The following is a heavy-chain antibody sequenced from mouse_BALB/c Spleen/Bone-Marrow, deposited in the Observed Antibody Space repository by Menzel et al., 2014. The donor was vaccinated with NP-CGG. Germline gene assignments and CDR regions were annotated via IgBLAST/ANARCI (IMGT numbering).Heavy chain of an antibody. J-gene: IGHJ2*01. V-gene: IGHV5-12-2*01. CDR3: ARLPFDY. Sequence: EVNVEESGGGFVQPAGSLKLSCAASGFTFSSYTMSWVRQTPEKRLEGVAYISNSGGSIYYPDTVKGRFTISRDNAKNSLYLQMSSLKSEDTAMYYCARLPFDYWGQGTTLTVSS. CDR1: GFTFSSYT. CDR2: ISNSGGSI.